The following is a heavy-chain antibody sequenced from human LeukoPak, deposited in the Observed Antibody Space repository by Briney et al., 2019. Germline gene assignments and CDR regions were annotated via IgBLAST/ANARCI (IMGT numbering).Heavy chain of an antibody. J-gene: IGHJ4*02. CDR2: ISSSSSYI. CDR3: ARTQYSSPRFDY. Sequence: GGSLRLSCAASGFTFSSYSMNWVRQAPGKGLECVSSISSSSSYIYYADSVKGRFTISRYNAKISLYLQMNSLRAEDTAVYYCARTQYSSPRFDYWGQGTLVTVSS. V-gene: IGHV3-21*01. CDR1: GFTFSSYS. D-gene: IGHD6-6*01.